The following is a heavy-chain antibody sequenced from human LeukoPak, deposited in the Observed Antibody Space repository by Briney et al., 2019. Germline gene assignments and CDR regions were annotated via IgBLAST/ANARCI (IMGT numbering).Heavy chain of an antibody. V-gene: IGHV4-39*01. CDR3: ARQGVLMTLCDY. CDR1: GGSISTSSYY. Sequence: SETLSLTCSVSGGSISTSSYYWGWIRQPPGKGLEWIGRIYFSGGTYYNPSLKSRVTISVDTSKNQFSLKLSSVTAADTAVFYCARQGVLMTLCDYWGQGTLVTVSS. CDR2: IYFSGGT. J-gene: IGHJ4*02. D-gene: IGHD3-10*01.